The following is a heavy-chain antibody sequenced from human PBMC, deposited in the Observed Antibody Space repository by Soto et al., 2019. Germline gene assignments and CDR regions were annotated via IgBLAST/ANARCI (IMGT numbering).Heavy chain of an antibody. CDR3: ARDRCDTTSCYECDY. CDR2: INPSGGST. J-gene: IGHJ4*02. D-gene: IGHD2-2*01. Sequence: QVQLVQSGAEVKKPGASVKVSCKASGYTFTSYYMHWVRQAPGQGLEWMGIINPSGGSTSYAQKFQGRVTMTRDTSTSTVYMELSSLRSDDTAVYYCARDRCDTTSCYECDYWGQGTLVTVSS. V-gene: IGHV1-46*01. CDR1: GYTFTSYY.